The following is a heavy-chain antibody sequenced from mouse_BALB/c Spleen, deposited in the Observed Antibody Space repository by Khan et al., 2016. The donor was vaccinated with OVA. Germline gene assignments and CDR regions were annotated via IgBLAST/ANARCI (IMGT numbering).Heavy chain of an antibody. Sequence: EVQLQESGPSLVKPSQTLSLTCSVTGDSITTGYWNWIRKFPGNKLEYMGYIIYTGYTYYNPSLKSRISITRHTSNNQYYLQFNSVTYEDTATYYCARSTYRYAFVYWGQGTLVTVSA. CDR3: ARSTYRYAFVY. CDR2: IIYTGYT. V-gene: IGHV3-8*02. J-gene: IGHJ3*01. CDR1: GDSITTGY. D-gene: IGHD2-14*01.